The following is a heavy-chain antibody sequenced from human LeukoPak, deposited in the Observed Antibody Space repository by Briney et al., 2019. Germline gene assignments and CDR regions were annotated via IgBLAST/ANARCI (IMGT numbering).Heavy chain of an antibody. CDR2: NNPSGGIT. J-gene: IGHJ4*02. D-gene: IGHD2-15*01. Sequence: GASVKVSCKASGYTFNNYYMHWVRQAPGQGLEWMGINNPSGGITTYAQKFQGRVTMTRDTSTSTVYMELTGLRSEDTAVYYCAKEAVAATFYFDYWGQGALVTVSS. CDR3: AKEAVAATFYFDY. CDR1: GYTFNNYY. V-gene: IGHV1-46*02.